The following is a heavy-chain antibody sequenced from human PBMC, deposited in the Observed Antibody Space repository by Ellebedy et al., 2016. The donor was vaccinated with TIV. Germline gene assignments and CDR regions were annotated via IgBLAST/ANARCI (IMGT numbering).Heavy chain of an antibody. V-gene: IGHV1-18*04. CDR1: GYIFTGYS. CDR2: ISAYNGNT. J-gene: IGHJ5*02. D-gene: IGHD2-2*01. CDR3: ARYCNSTTCSNWFDP. Sequence: AASVKVSCKASGYIFTGYSIHWVRQAPGQGLEWMGWISAYNGNTNYAQMLQGRVTMTTDTFTSTAYMELRSLRSDDTAVYYCARYCNSTTCSNWFDPWGQGTLVTVSS.